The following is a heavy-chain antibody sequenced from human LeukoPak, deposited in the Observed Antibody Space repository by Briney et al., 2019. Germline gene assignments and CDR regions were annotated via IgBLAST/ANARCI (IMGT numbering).Heavy chain of an antibody. D-gene: IGHD2-15*01. Sequence: PGGSLRLSCAASGFTFSSYSMYWVRQAPGKGLEWVSSISSSSSYIYYADSVKGRFTISRDNAKNSLYLQMNSLRAEDTAVYYCARAYCSGGSCYFDYWGQGTLVTVSS. CDR1: GFTFSSYS. CDR2: ISSSSSYI. CDR3: ARAYCSGGSCYFDY. V-gene: IGHV3-21*01. J-gene: IGHJ4*02.